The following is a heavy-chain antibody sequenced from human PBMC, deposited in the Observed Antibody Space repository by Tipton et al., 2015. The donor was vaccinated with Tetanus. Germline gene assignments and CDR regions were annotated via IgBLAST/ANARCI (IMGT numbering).Heavy chain of an antibody. V-gene: IGHV3-30*18. D-gene: IGHD3-10*01. CDR1: GFTFSSSG. CDR3: AKSACKLRFVYPRFDGLDV. CDR2: IAYDGSNQ. Sequence: SLRLSCAASGFTFSSSGMHWVRQAPGKGLEWVAIIAYDGSNQYYADSVKGRFTISRDNSKKTLYLQMNSLTAEDTAVYYCAKSACKLRFVYPRFDGLDVRGQGATGTGFS. J-gene: IGHJ6*02.